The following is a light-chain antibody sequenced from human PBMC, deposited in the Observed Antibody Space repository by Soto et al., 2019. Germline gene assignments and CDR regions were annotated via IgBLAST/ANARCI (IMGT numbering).Light chain of an antibody. CDR1: QSVGSD. CDR3: QQYDNWPRT. CDR2: DAS. Sequence: EEVMTQSPATLSVSPGERATLSCRASQSVGSDLAWYQQKPGQPPRLLIYDASTRATGIPSRFSGSGSGTEFTLTISSLKSEDFEVYYCQQYDNWPRTFGQGTTVDIK. J-gene: IGKJ1*01. V-gene: IGKV3-15*01.